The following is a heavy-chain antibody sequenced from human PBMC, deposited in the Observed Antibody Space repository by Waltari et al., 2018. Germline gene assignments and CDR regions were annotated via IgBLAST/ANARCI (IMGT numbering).Heavy chain of an antibody. CDR1: GFTFSSYE. CDR3: ARYRDIRRDTVTTHYFDY. J-gene: IGHJ4*02. Sequence: EVQLVESGGGLVQPGGSLRLSCAASGFTFSSYEMNWVRQAPGKGLEWVSFISSSASTISYADSVKGRFTISRDNAKNSLYLQMNSLRAEDTAVYYCARYRDIRRDTVTTHYFDYWGQGTLVTVSS. CDR2: ISSSASTI. V-gene: IGHV3-48*03. D-gene: IGHD4-17*01.